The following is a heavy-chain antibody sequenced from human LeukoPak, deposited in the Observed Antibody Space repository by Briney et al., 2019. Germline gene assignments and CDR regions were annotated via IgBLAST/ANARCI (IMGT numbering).Heavy chain of an antibody. J-gene: IGHJ3*02. CDR3: ARDRGYSTFDM. Sequence: GGSLRLSCAASGFTFNTYWISWVRQAPGKGLEWLATINQDGSEKYYVDSVKGRFTISRDNARTSLYLQMNSLRAEDTAVYYCARDRGYSTFDMWGQGTMVTVSS. V-gene: IGHV3-7*05. CDR1: GFTFNTYW. CDR2: INQDGSEK. D-gene: IGHD6-25*01.